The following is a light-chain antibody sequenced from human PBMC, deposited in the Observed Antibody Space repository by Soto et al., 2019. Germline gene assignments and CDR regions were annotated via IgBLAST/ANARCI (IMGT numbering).Light chain of an antibody. CDR1: SSDIGGYNY. CDR2: DVT. V-gene: IGLV2-14*03. CDR3: TSYTATSTLEV. J-gene: IGLJ2*01. Sequence: QSALTQPASVSGSPGQSITISCTGTSSDIGGYNYVSWYQQHPGKAPKLIIFDVTYRPSGVSNPFSGSKSGNTASLTISGLQAEDEADYYCTSYTATSTLEVFGGGTKLTVL.